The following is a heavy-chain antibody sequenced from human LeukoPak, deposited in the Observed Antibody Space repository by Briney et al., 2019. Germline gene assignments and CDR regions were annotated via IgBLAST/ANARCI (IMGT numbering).Heavy chain of an antibody. J-gene: IGHJ6*03. CDR3: ASTLVRGYYMDV. D-gene: IGHD3-10*01. V-gene: IGHV4-59*01. CDR1: GGSISSYY. CDR2: IYYSGST. Sequence: SETLSLTCTVSGGSISSYYWSWIQQPPGKGLEWIGYIYYSGSTNYNPSLKSRVTISVDTSKTQFSLKLSSVTAADTAVYYCASTLVRGYYMDVWGKGTTVTVSS.